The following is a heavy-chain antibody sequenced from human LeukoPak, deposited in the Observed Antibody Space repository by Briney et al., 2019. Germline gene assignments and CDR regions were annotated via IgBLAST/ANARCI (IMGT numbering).Heavy chain of an antibody. D-gene: IGHD5-24*01. CDR3: ARDPEDGGYNLPSYYYGMDV. CDR2: ISYDGSNK. CDR1: GFTFSSYA. Sequence: GGSLRLSCAASGFTFSSYAMHWVRQAPGKGLEWVAVISYDGSNKYYADSVKGRFTISRDNSKNTLYLQMNSLRAEDTAVYYCARDPEDGGYNLPSYYYGMDVWGQGTTVTVSS. J-gene: IGHJ6*02. V-gene: IGHV3-30-3*01.